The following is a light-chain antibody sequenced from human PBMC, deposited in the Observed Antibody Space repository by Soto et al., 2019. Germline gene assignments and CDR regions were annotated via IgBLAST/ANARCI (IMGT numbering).Light chain of an antibody. CDR1: TSDIGANNF. V-gene: IGLV2-14*01. J-gene: IGLJ1*01. Sequence: QSALTQPASVSGSPGQSITISCAGTTSDIGANNFVSWYQQRPGKAPKVIIYEVSNRPSGVPYRFSGSKSGNTASLTISGLQAEDEALYSCNAYASTGARVFGTGTKVTVL. CDR3: NAYASTGARV. CDR2: EVS.